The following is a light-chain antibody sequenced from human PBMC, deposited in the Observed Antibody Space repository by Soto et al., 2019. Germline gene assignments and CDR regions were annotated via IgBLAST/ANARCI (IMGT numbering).Light chain of an antibody. CDR3: QQRSNWPPFA. CDR1: QSVSSY. J-gene: IGKJ5*01. V-gene: IGKV3-11*01. CDR2: DAS. Sequence: DIVLTQSPATLSVSPGERATLSCSASQSVSSYLAWYQQKPGQAPRLLIYDASNRATGIPARFSGSGSGTDFTLTISSLEPEDFAVYYCQQRSNWPPFAFGQGTRLEI.